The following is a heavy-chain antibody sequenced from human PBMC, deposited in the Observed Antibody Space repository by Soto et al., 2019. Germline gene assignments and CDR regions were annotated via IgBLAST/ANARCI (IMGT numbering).Heavy chain of an antibody. CDR3: ARGDRNYYDSSGYYH. CDR1: GGSISSGGYY. J-gene: IGHJ5*02. CDR2: IHYSGST. V-gene: IGHV4-31*03. Sequence: PSETLSLTCTVSGGSISSGGYYWSWIRRHPGKGLEWIGYIHYSGSTNYNPSLKSRVTMSLDTSKNQFSLKLSSVTAADTAVYYCARGDRNYYDSSGYYHWGQGALVTVSS. D-gene: IGHD3-22*01.